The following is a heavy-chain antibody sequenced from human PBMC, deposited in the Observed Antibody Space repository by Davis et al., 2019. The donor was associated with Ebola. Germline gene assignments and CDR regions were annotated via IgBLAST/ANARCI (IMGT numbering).Heavy chain of an antibody. CDR1: EFSPSTSGMC. CDR3: AFVGVNTKGDARDI. J-gene: IGHJ3*02. CDR2: IDHTGPS. Sequence: SGPTLVKPTPPLTLTCTFSEFSPSTSGMCVSWIRQPPGQGLEWIAEIDHTGPSNYNSSLKSRVTISADTSKNQFSLQLISVTAADTATYYCAFVGVNTKGDARDIWGQGTKVIVSS. V-gene: IGHV4-39*01. D-gene: IGHD1-26*01.